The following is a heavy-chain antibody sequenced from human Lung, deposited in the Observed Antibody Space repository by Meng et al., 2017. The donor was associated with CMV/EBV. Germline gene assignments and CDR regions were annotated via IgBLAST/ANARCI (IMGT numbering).Heavy chain of an antibody. CDR2: IYRSGST. J-gene: IGHJ4*02. CDR1: GYSISSGYY. D-gene: IGHD1-7*01. CDR3: ARDDWNYEQKLFDY. Sequence: GSLRLSCTVSGYSISSGYYWGWIRQPPGKGLEWIGSIYRSGSTYYNPSLKSRVTISVDTSKNQFSLKLSPVTAEDTAVYYCARDDWNYEQKLFDYWGQGTLVTVSS. V-gene: IGHV4-38-2*02.